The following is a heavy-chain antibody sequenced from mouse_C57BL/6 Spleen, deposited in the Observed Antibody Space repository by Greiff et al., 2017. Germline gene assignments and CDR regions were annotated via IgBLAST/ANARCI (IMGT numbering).Heavy chain of an antibody. D-gene: IGHD2-1*01. CDR2: IDPSDSYT. J-gene: IGHJ2*01. V-gene: IGHV1-50*01. CDR1: GYTFTSYW. CDR3: ARECGNCEGY. Sequence: QVQLQQPGAELVKPGASVKLSCKASGYTFTSYWMQWVKQRPGQGLEWIGEIDPSDSYTNYNQKFKGKATLTVDTSSSTAYMQLSSLTSEDSAVYYCARECGNCEGYWGQCTTLTDSS.